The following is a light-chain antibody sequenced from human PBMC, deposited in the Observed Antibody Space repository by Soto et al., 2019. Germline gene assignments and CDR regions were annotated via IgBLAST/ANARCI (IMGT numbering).Light chain of an antibody. CDR2: GAS. CDR1: QSFSSD. J-gene: IGKJ1*01. CDR3: QQYNNFART. Sequence: MTQSPSTLSVSLGDRATITCRASQSFSSDLAWYQQKPGKAPRLLIYGASTMATGIPARFSGSGSGTEFTLTISSLQSEDFAVYYCQQYNNFARTFGQGAKVDI. V-gene: IGKV3-15*01.